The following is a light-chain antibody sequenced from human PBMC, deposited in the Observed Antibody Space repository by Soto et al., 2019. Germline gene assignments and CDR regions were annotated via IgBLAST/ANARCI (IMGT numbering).Light chain of an antibody. V-gene: IGKV3-20*01. J-gene: IGKJ2*01. CDR2: GAS. Sequence: EIVLTQSPGTLSLSPGERATLSCRARQNVNNNFLAWYQQKPGQAPRLLIYGASSRATGIPDRFSGSGSGTDFTLTISILEPEDFAVYYCQQYGSSQYTFGQGTKLEIK. CDR3: QQYGSSQYT. CDR1: QNVNNNF.